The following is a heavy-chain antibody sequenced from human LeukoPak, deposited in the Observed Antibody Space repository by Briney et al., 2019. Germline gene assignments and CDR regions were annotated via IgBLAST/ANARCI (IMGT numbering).Heavy chain of an antibody. CDR3: ARDNGQIFVSNRFGFDI. V-gene: IGHV1-69*13. D-gene: IGHD3-3*01. CDR1: GGSFSTYT. Sequence: SVKVSCKASGGSFSTYTISWVRRAPGQGLEWMGGIIPIFGTVNYGQKFQGRVTVTADESTSTAYMELSRLRSEDTAVYYCARDNGQIFVSNRFGFDIWGQGPMAPVPS. J-gene: IGHJ3*02. CDR2: IIPIFGTV.